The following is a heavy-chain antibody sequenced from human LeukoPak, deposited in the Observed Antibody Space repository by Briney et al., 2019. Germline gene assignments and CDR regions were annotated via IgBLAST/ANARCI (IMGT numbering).Heavy chain of an antibody. J-gene: IGHJ4*02. CDR3: ARPSGSSGYGDYFDY. CDR1: GGSFSGYY. V-gene: IGHV4-34*01. CDR2: INHSGST. D-gene: IGHD3-22*01. Sequence: SETLSLTCAVYGGSFSGYYWSWIRQPPGKGLEWIGEINHSGSTNYNPSLKSRVTISVDTSKNQFSLKLSSVTAADTAVYYCARPSGSSGYGDYFDYWGQGTLVTVSS.